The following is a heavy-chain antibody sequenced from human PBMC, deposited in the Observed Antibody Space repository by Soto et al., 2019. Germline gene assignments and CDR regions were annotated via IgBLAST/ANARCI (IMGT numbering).Heavy chain of an antibody. Sequence: SVKVSCKASGGTFSSYAISWVRQAPGQGLEWMGGIIPIFGTANYAQKFQGRVTITADESTSTAYMELSSLRSEDTAVYYCARVFVVVPAAAILYYYGMDVWGQGTTVTVS. CDR2: IIPIFGTA. CDR1: GGTFSSYA. V-gene: IGHV1-69*13. J-gene: IGHJ6*02. D-gene: IGHD2-2*01. CDR3: ARVFVVVPAAAILYYYGMDV.